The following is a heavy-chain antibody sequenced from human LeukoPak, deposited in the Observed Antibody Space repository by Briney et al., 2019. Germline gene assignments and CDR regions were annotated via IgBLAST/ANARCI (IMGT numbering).Heavy chain of an antibody. J-gene: IGHJ4*02. CDR1: GITFNNFG. CDR2: ISNGGDHK. CDR3: AKVISSYSSFDSY. V-gene: IGHV3-23*01. Sequence: GGSLRLSCAASGITFNNFGMRWVRQAPGKGLEWGSSISNGGDHKFYADSVRGRFTISRDNSKNTLYLQMDSLGAEDTAVYYCAKVISSYSSFDSYWGQGTLVTVSS. D-gene: IGHD5-12*01.